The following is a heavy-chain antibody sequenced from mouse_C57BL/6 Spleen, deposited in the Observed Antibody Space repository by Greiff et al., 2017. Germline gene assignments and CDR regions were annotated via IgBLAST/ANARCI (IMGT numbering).Heavy chain of an antibody. J-gene: IGHJ2*01. CDR3: ARGPYYYGSSYFDY. CDR2: IHPNSGST. CDR1: GYTFTSYW. D-gene: IGHD1-1*01. V-gene: IGHV1-64*01. Sequence: QVQLKQPGAELVKPGASVKLSCKASGYTFTSYWMHWVKQRPGQGLEWIGMIHPNSGSTNYNEKFKSKATLTVDKSSSTAYMQLSSLTSEDSAVYYCARGPYYYGSSYFDYWGQGTTLTVSS.